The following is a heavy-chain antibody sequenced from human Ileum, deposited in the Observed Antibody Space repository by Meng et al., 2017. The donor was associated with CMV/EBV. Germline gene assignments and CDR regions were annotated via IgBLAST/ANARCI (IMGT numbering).Heavy chain of an antibody. V-gene: IGHV3-48*04. CDR3: ARDTRRFLEWLSFDY. CDR2: ISSSGSTI. CDR1: GFTFSSYS. J-gene: IGHJ4*02. D-gene: IGHD3-3*01. Sequence: GESLKISCAASGFTFSSYSMNWVRQAPGKGLEWVSYISSSGSTIYYADSVKGRFTISRDNAKNSLYLQMNSLRAEDTAVYYCARDTRRFLEWLSFDYWGQGTLVTVSS.